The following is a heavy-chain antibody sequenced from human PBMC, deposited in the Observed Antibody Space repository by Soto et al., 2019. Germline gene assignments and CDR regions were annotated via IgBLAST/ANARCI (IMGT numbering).Heavy chain of an antibody. J-gene: IGHJ4*02. Sequence: PGGSLRLSCATSGFTFSTYAMHWVRQAPGKGLEYVSAISSNGRSTYYANSVKGRFTISRDNSKKTLYLQLSSLRADDTAVYYCASDYWGQGTLVTVSS. CDR1: GFTFSTYA. CDR2: ISSNGRST. CDR3: ASDY. V-gene: IGHV3-64*01.